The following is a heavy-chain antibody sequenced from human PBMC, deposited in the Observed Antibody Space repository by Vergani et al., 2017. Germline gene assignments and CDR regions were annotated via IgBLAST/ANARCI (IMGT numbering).Heavy chain of an antibody. J-gene: IGHJ6*03. CDR3: ARSAAIIGYYYYYYMDV. V-gene: IGHV4-34*11. D-gene: IGHD3-9*01. Sequence: QVQLQQWGAGLLKPSETLSLTCAVYGGSFSGYYWSWIRQPPGKGLEWIGYIYYSGSTNYNPSLKSRVTRSVDTSKNQFSLKLSSVTAADTAVYYCARSAAIIGYYYYYYMDVWGKGTTVTVSS. CDR2: IYYSGST. CDR1: GGSFSGYY.